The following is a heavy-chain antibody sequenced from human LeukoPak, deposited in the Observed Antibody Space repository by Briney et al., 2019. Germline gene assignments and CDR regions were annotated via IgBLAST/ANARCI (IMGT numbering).Heavy chain of an antibody. Sequence: SETLSLTCAVSGDSFSSHYWNWIRQPPGRGLEWIGSISSIGTTNYHPSLKSRFTISIDTSKNMFCLKLRSAATADWTMYYCARDLVTVTKGFDIWGLGTMVSVSS. D-gene: IGHD2-8*01. CDR3: ARDLVTVTKGFDI. CDR2: ISSIGTT. V-gene: IGHV4-59*11. CDR1: GDSFSSHY. J-gene: IGHJ3*02.